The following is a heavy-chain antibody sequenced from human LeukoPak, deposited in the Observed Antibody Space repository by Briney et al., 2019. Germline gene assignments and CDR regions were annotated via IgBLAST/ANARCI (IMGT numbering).Heavy chain of an antibody. CDR2: ISRDGTYT. Sequence: GGSLRLSCAASGFTFSDSTMHWVRQAPGRGLEWVSLISRDGTYTYYADSVKGRFTISRNNAKNSLYLQMNSLRAEDTAVYYCASQAYSSSWYYYWGQGTLVTVSS. D-gene: IGHD6-13*01. V-gene: IGHV3-43*01. J-gene: IGHJ4*02. CDR3: ASQAYSSSWYYY. CDR1: GFTFSDST.